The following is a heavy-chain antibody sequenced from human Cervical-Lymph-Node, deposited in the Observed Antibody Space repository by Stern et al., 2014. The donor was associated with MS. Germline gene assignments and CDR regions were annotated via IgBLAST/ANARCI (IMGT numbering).Heavy chain of an antibody. CDR2: INPTTGRT. D-gene: IGHD2-8*01. Sequence: VRLVQSGAEVKKPGASMRISCKASGYTFTNYYVHWVRQAPGQRLGWMGIINPTTGRTSYAQRFQGRVTMTRDTSTNTAYMELSSLGPEDTAVYFCARAQDYSNVVANYWGQGTLVTVSS. V-gene: IGHV1-46*03. J-gene: IGHJ4*02. CDR1: GYTFTNYY. CDR3: ARAQDYSNVVANY.